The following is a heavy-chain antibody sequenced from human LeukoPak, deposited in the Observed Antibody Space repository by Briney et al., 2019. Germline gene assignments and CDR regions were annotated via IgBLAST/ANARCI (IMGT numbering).Heavy chain of an antibody. J-gene: IGHJ4*02. D-gene: IGHD2-2*01. Sequence: PGGSLRLSCAASGFTLSRYWMSWVRQAPGKGLEWVANIKQDGSEKYYVDSVKGRFTISRDNAKNSLYLQMNRLRAEDTAVYYCARLVRYCSNTRCFDWDENDYWGQGTLVTVSS. CDR3: ARLVRYCSNTRCFDWDENDY. CDR2: IKQDGSEK. CDR1: GFTLSRYW. V-gene: IGHV3-7*01.